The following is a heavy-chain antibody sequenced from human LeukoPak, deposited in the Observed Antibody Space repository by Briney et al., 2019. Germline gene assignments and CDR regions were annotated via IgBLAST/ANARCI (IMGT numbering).Heavy chain of an antibody. CDR3: AGDTYGSDY. V-gene: IGHV4-59*01. D-gene: IGHD3-10*01. CDR2: IYYSGST. Sequence: SETLSLTCTVSGDSINNFYWNWIRQPPGKGLEWIGYIYYSGSTNYNPSLKSRVTISVDTSKNQFSLKLRSVTAADTAMHYCAGDTYGSDYWGQGTRVTVSS. CDR1: GDSINNFY. J-gene: IGHJ4*02.